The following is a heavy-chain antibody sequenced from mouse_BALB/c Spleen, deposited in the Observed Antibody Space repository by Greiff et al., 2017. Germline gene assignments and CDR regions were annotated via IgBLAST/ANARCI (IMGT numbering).Heavy chain of an antibody. J-gene: IGHJ1*01. V-gene: IGHV3-2*02. CDR2: ISYSGST. D-gene: IGHD2-4*01. CDR3: ARSTMITTVDV. CDR1: GYSITSDYA. Sequence: EVQLQQSGPGLVKPSQSLSLTCTVTGYSITSDYAWNWIRQFPGNKLEWMGYISYSGSTSYNPSLKSRISITRDTSKNQFFLQLNSVTTEDTATYYCARSTMITTVDVWGAGTTVTVSS.